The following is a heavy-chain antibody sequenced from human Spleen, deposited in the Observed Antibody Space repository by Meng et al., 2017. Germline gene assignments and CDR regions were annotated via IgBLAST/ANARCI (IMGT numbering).Heavy chain of an antibody. CDR1: GYSISSGYY. J-gene: IGHJ4*02. V-gene: IGHV4-38-2*02. Sequence: SETLSLTCTVSGYSISSGYYWGWIRQPPGKGLEWIGNIYHSGDTYYNPSLKSRVTISIDTSKNQFSLKLSSVTAADTAVYYCASSGGIIYYWGQGTLVTVSS. D-gene: IGHD3-16*01. CDR2: IYHSGDT. CDR3: ASSGGIIYY.